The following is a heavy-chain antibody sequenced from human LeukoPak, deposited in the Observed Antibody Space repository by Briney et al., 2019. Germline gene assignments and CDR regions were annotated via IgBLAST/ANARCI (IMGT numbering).Heavy chain of an antibody. D-gene: IGHD3-22*01. V-gene: IGHV4-4*07. CDR1: GGSIKDYY. J-gene: IGHJ4*02. CDR3: ARHGYYYDSSGYYVRGEFDY. Sequence: SETLSLTCTVSGGSIKDYYWTWIRQPAGKGLEWIGRIYTTGSTNYNPSLQSRVTMSVDTSKNQFSLKLTPVTAADTAVYYCARHGYYYDSSGYYVRGEFDYWGQGTLVTVSS. CDR2: IYTTGST.